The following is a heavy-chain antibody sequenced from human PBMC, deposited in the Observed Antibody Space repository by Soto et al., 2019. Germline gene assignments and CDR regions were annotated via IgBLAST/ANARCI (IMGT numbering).Heavy chain of an antibody. V-gene: IGHV3-74*01. CDR2: INSNSSTT. D-gene: IGHD6-6*01. Sequence: GGSLRLSCAASGFTFSCYWMQWVRQAPGKGLVWVSRINSNSSTTSYADSVKGRFTISRDNAKNSLYLQMNSLRDEDTAVYYCARPEYSSSSYGMDVWGQGTTVTVSS. J-gene: IGHJ6*02. CDR3: ARPEYSSSSYGMDV. CDR1: GFTFSCYW.